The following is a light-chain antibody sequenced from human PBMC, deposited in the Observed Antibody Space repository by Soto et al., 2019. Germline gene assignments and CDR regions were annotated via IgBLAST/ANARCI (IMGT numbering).Light chain of an antibody. Sequence: DIQMTQSPSTPSASVGDRVTITCRASQTINRWLAWYQQKPGEVPKLLIYKASVLESGVPSRFSGSGSGTELTLTISRLQPEDVATYYCQHWSFGQGTKVDNK. CDR2: KAS. V-gene: IGKV1-5*03. CDR3: QHWS. CDR1: QTINRW. J-gene: IGKJ1*01.